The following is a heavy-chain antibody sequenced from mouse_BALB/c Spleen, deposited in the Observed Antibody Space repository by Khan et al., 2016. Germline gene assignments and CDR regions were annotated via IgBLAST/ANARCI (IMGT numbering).Heavy chain of an antibody. Sequence: EVELVESGGGLVQPGGSLKLSCAASGFTFSSYGMSWVRQTPDKRLELVATINSNGGSTYYPDSVKGRFTISRDNAKNTLYLQMSSLKSEDTAMYYCARTFTTVVPAMDYWGQGTSFTVSS. D-gene: IGHD1-1*01. CDR3: ARTFTTVVPAMDY. CDR1: GFTFSSYG. CDR2: INSNGGST. V-gene: IGHV5-6-3*01. J-gene: IGHJ4*01.